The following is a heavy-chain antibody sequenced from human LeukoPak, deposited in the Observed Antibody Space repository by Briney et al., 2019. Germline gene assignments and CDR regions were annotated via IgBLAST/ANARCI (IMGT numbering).Heavy chain of an antibody. D-gene: IGHD2-2*01. CDR3: AKVSGPSFDYYYYMDV. Sequence: GGSLRLSCAASGFTLSSYAMSWVRQAPGKGLEWVSAISGSGGSTYYADSVKGRFTISRDNSKNTLYLQMNSLRAEDTAVYYCAKVSGPSFDYYYYMDVWGKGTTVTVSS. CDR1: GFTLSSYA. J-gene: IGHJ6*03. CDR2: ISGSGGST. V-gene: IGHV3-23*01.